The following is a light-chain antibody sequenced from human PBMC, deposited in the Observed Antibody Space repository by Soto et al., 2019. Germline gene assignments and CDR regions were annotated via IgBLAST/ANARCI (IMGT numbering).Light chain of an antibody. V-gene: IGKV3-20*01. Sequence: EIVLTQSPGTLSLSPGERATLSCRASQSVSSSYLAWYQQKPGQAPRLLIYDASRATGIPNRFSGSGSGTDFTITITRLEPEDLAVYYCQHYGTSSLFGPGTKVDI. CDR2: DAS. CDR3: QHYGTSSL. CDR1: QSVSSSY. J-gene: IGKJ3*01.